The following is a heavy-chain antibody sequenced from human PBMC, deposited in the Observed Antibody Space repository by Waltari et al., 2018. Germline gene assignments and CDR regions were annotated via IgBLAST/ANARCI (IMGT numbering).Heavy chain of an antibody. CDR2: IYHSGCP. D-gene: IGHD3-16*02. V-gene: IGHV4-38-2*01. CDR3: GRQDDYTCGSYRCGSDY. CDR1: GYSITSGYY. Sequence: QVQLQESGPGLVKPSETLSLTCAVSGYSITSGYYWGWVRQPPGKGLEWIGSIYHSGCPDSSRTHKSRGTISVNTAKTQFCRKLSSVTAAPTAVYSCGRQDDYTCGSYRCGSDYWGQGTLVTVSS. J-gene: IGHJ4*02.